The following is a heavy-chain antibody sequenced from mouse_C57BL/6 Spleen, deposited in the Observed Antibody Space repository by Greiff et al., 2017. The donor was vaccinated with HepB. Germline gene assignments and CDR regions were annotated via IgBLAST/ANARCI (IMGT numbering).Heavy chain of an antibody. D-gene: IGHD2-3*01. CDR3: ARSPDGYYKDWFAY. Sequence: EVQLQESGGGLVQPGGSLSLSCAASGFTFTDYYMSWVRQPPGKALEWLGFIRNKANGYTTEYSASVKGRFTISRDNSQSILYLQMNALRAEDSATYYCARSPDGYYKDWFAYWGQGTLVTVSA. J-gene: IGHJ3*01. CDR1: GFTFTDYY. V-gene: IGHV7-3*01. CDR2: IRNKANGYTT.